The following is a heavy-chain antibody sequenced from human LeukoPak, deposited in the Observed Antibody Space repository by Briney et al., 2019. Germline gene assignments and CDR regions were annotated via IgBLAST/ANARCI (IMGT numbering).Heavy chain of an antibody. D-gene: IGHD4-17*01. CDR1: GFTFSSYA. CDR2: ISGSGGST. V-gene: IGHV3-23*01. CDR3: AKPSTVTTPPDY. Sequence: GGSLRLSCAASGFTFSSYAMSWVRQAPGKGLEWVSAISGSGGSTYYADSVKGRFTISRYNSKNTLYLQMNSRRAEDTAVYYCAKPSTVTTPPDYWGQGTLVTVSS. J-gene: IGHJ4*02.